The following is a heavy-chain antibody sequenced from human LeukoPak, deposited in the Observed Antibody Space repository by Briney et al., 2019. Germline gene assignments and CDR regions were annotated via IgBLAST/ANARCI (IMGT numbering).Heavy chain of an antibody. CDR2: IFTSGET. CDR3: KRQGLGDAGR. D-gene: IGHD6-19*01. V-gene: IGHV3-66*02. Sequence: GGSLRLSCAPSGFTVTDNHMNWVRQAPGKGLEWVSVIFTSGETSYADSVKGRFTIFRDSSKNTVFLQMNSLTPEDTAVYYCKRQGLGDAGRWGQGTLVTVSS. CDR1: GFTVTDNH. J-gene: IGHJ4*02.